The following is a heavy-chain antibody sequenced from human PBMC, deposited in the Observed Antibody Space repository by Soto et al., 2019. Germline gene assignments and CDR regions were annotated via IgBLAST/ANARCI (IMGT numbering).Heavy chain of an antibody. CDR2: VSNSGSYI. V-gene: IGHV3-21*01. Sequence: GGSLRLSCAASGFIFSNYGMIWARLAPGKGLEWVASVSNSGSYIYYADSVKGRFTISRDNAENSLFLHMSSLRADDTAIYFCARDRSADRFVEYFQHWGQGTLVTVSS. CDR1: GFIFSNYG. J-gene: IGHJ1*01. CDR3: ARDRSADRFVEYFQH. D-gene: IGHD6-19*01.